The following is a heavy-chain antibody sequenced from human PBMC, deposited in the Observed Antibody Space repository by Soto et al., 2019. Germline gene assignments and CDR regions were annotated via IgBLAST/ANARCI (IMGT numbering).Heavy chain of an antibody. Sequence: PGGSLRLSCTASGFTFGDYAMSWFRQAPGKGLEWVGFIRSKAYGGTTEYAASVKGRFTISRDDSKSIAYLQMNSLKTEDTAVYYCTRERYRSSTSCYFYYYYMDVWGKGTTVTVSS. J-gene: IGHJ6*03. CDR2: IRSKAYGGTT. D-gene: IGHD2-2*01. CDR3: TRERYRSSTSCYFYYYYMDV. CDR1: GFTFGDYA. V-gene: IGHV3-49*03.